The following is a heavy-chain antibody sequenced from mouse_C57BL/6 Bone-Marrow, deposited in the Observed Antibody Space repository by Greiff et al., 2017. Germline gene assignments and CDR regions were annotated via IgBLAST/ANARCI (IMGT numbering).Heavy chain of an antibody. V-gene: IGHV1-5*01. Sequence: EVQRVESGTVLARPGASVKMSCKTSGYTFTSYWMHWVKQRPGQGLEWIGAIYPGNSDTSYNQKFKGKAKLTAVTSASTAYMELSSLTTEDSAVYYCTRGGVNTTVVEGFAYWGQGTLVTVSA. J-gene: IGHJ3*01. CDR3: TRGGVNTTVVEGFAY. CDR1: GYTFTSYW. CDR2: IYPGNSDT. D-gene: IGHD1-1*01.